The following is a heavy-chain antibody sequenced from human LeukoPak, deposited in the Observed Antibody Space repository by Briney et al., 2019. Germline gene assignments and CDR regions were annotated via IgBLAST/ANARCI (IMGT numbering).Heavy chain of an antibody. D-gene: IGHD6-13*01. J-gene: IGHJ4*02. CDR2: FYSGGGR. Sequence: GGSLRLSCAASGFTFSSNYMSWVRQAPGKGLEWVSVFYSGGGRYYSDSVKGGFTISRDNSKNTLYLQMNSLRAEDTAVYYCTSSSHSSIRFDYWGQGALVTVSS. CDR3: TSSSHSSIRFDY. CDR1: GFTFSSNY. V-gene: IGHV3-53*01.